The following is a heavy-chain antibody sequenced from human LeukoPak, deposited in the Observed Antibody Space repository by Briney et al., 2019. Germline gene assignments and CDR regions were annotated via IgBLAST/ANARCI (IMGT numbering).Heavy chain of an antibody. V-gene: IGHV4-39*07. J-gene: IGHJ2*01. CDR3: ARDYYDSSGLHYWYFDL. CDR1: GGSISSSSYY. CDR2: IYYSGST. D-gene: IGHD3-22*01. Sequence: SETLSLTCTVSGGSISSSSYYWGWIRQPPGKGLEWIGSIYYSGSTYYNPSLKSRVTISVDTSKNQFSLKLSSVTAADTAVYYCARDYYDSSGLHYWYFDLWGRGTLVTVSS.